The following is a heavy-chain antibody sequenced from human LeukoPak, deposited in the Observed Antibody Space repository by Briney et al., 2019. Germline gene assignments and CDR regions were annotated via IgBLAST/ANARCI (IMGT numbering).Heavy chain of an antibody. J-gene: IGHJ6*03. CDR1: GYTFTGYY. CDR2: INPNSGGT. Sequence: SVKVSCKASGYTFTGYYMHWVRQAPGQGLEGMGWINPNSGGTNYAQKFQGRVTMTRDTSISTAYMELSRLRSDDTAVFYCAREELGWSNHYYMDVWGKGTTVTVSS. CDR3: AREELGWSNHYYMDV. D-gene: IGHD1-7*01. V-gene: IGHV1-2*02.